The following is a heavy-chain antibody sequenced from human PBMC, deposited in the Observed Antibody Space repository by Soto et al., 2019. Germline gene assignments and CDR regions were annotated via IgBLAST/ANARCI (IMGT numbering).Heavy chain of an antibody. CDR3: ARDQAYYDILTGYGGMDV. J-gene: IGHJ6*02. D-gene: IGHD3-9*01. CDR1: GGSISSGGYY. CDR2: IYYGGST. V-gene: IGHV4-31*03. Sequence: QVQLQESGPGLVKPSQTLSLTCTVSGGSISSGGYYWSWIRQHPGKGLEWIGYIYYGGSTYYNPSLKGRVTISVDTSKNQFSLKLSSVTAADTAVYYCARDQAYYDILTGYGGMDVWGQGTTVTVSS.